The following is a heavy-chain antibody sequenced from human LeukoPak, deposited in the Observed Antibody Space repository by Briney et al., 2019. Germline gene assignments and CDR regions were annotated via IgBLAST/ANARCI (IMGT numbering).Heavy chain of an antibody. CDR2: ISSSSTI. D-gene: IGHD2-8*01. CDR3: AREESDIVLSTMDV. J-gene: IGHJ6*04. V-gene: IGHV3-48*01. Sequence: GGSLRLSCAASGFTFSSYSMNWVRQAPGRGLEWVSYISSSSTIYYADSVKGRFTISRDNAKNSLYLQMNSLRAEDTAVYYCAREESDIVLSTMDVWGKGTTVTVSS. CDR1: GFTFSSYS.